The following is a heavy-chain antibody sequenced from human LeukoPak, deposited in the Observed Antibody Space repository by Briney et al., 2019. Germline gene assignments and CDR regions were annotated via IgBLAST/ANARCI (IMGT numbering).Heavy chain of an antibody. CDR3: ARVDLVGYYDSSGYFSQH. CDR1: GYTFTGYY. Sequence: GASVKVSCKASGYTFTGYYMHWVRQAPGQGLEWMGWINPNSGGTNYAQKFQGRVTMTRDTSISTAYMELSRLRSDDTAVYYCARVDLVGYYDSSGYFSQHWGQGTLVTVSS. CDR2: INPNSGGT. D-gene: IGHD3-22*01. J-gene: IGHJ4*02. V-gene: IGHV1-2*02.